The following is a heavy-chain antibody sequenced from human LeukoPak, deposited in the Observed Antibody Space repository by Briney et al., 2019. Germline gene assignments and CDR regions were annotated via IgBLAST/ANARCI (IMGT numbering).Heavy chain of an antibody. CDR2: INSNSGGK. Sequence: ASVKVSCKASGYTFPRYYMHWVRQAPGQGLEWMGWINSNSGGKNYAQKLQGSVTMTRDATISTAYMELSRLRYDDAVVYYCARSSPNQLLAYDYWGQGTLVTVSS. J-gene: IGHJ4*02. CDR1: GYTFPRYY. CDR3: ARSSPNQLLAYDY. D-gene: IGHD2-2*01. V-gene: IGHV1-2*02.